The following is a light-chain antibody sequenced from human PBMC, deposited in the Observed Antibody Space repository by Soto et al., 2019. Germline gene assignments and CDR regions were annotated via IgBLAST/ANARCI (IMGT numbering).Light chain of an antibody. J-gene: IGKJ1*01. CDR1: QSVLYSSNNKNS. CDR2: WAS. Sequence: DIVMTQSPDSLAVSLGERATINCKSSQSVLYSSNNKNSLVWYQQKPGQPPKLLIYWASTRKSGVPDRFSGSGSGTDFTLTISSLQAEDEAVYYCQQLYSIPRTFGQGTTVEIK. V-gene: IGKV4-1*01. CDR3: QQLYSIPRT.